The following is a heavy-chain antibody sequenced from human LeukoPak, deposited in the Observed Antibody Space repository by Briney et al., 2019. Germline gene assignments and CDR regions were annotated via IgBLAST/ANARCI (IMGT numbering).Heavy chain of an antibody. V-gene: IGHV3-74*03. CDR3: ASLGTLVP. CDR2: INTDGSIT. D-gene: IGHD3-9*01. CDR1: GFTFSTYL. Sequence: PGGSLRLSCAASGFTFSTYLMHWVRQAPGKGLVWVSRINTDGSITTYADSVKGRFTISRDNAKNTLYLQMNSLRDEDTAVYYYASLGTLVPWGQGTLVTVSS. J-gene: IGHJ5*02.